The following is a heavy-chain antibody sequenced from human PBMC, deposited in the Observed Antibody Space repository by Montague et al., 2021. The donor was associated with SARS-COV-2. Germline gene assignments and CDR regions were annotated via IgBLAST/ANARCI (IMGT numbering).Heavy chain of an antibody. J-gene: IGHJ5*02. CDR1: GDSISSYY. CDR3: TRLALLVAGGIGCFDP. V-gene: IGHV4-59*08. D-gene: IGHD1-1*01. Sequence: SETLSLTCTVSGDSISSYYWSWIRQPPGKGLEWIWYLYNSGSTKYNPSLKSRVTISVDTSKNQFSLKLNSVTAADTAVYYCTRLALLVAGGIGCFDPWGQGTLVTVSS. CDR2: LYNSGST.